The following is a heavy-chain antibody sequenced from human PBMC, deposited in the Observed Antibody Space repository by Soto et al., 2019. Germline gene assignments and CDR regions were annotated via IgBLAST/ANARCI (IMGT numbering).Heavy chain of an antibody. J-gene: IGHJ6*01. D-gene: IGHD2-15*01. CDR2: ISYDGSNK. Sequence: QVQLVESGGGVVQPGRSLRLSCAASGFTFSSYAMHWVRQAPGKGLEWVAVISYDGSNKYYADSVKGRFTISRDNSQHTLYLQRNSLRAEDTAVYYCARMCCYDHDSDYGMDVWGQGTTVTFSS. CDR3: ARMCCYDHDSDYGMDV. CDR1: GFTFSSYA. V-gene: IGHV3-30-3*01.